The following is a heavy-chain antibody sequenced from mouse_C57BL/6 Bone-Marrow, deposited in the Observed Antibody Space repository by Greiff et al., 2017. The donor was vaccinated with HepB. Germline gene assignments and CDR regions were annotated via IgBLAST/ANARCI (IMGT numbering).Heavy chain of an antibody. CDR3: AKTRLTGYAMDY. V-gene: IGHV2-5*01. D-gene: IGHD4-1*01. J-gene: IGHJ4*01. CDR1: GFSLTSYG. CDR2: IWRGGST. Sequence: QVQLQQSGPGLVQPSQRLSITCTVSGFSLTSYGVHWVRQSPGKGLEWLGVIWRGGSTDYNAAFMSRLSITKDNSKSQVFFKMNSLQADDTAIYYCAKTRLTGYAMDYWGQGTSVTVSS.